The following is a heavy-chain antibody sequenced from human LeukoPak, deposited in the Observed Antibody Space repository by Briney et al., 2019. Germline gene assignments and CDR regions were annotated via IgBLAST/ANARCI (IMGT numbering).Heavy chain of an antibody. D-gene: IGHD5-12*01. CDR2: INPNSGGT. V-gene: IGHV1-2*02. CDR1: GYTFTGYY. CDR3: ARMRVYSDDVDFDY. J-gene: IGHJ4*02. Sequence: GASVKVSCKASGYTFTGYYMHWVRQAPGQGLEWMGWINPNSGGTNYAQKFQGRVTMTRDTSISTAYMDLRSLRSDDTAVYYCARMRVYSDDVDFDYWGQGTLVTVSS.